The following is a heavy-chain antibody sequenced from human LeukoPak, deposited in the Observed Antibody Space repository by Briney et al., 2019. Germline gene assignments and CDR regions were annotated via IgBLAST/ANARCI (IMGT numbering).Heavy chain of an antibody. J-gene: IGHJ4*02. D-gene: IGHD5-24*01. CDR3: ARAKRDGYSDY. Sequence: GGSLRLSCAASGFTFSSYAMHWVRQAPGKGLEWVAVISYDGSNKYYADSVKGRFTISRDNSKNTLYLQMNSLRAEDTAVYYCARAKRDGYSDYWGQGTLVTVSS. CDR1: GFTFSSYA. V-gene: IGHV3-30-3*01. CDR2: ISYDGSNK.